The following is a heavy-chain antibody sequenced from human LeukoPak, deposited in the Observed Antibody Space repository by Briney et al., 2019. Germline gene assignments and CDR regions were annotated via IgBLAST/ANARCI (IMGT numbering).Heavy chain of an antibody. J-gene: IGHJ6*02. D-gene: IGHD2-15*01. CDR1: GGSFSGYY. Sequence: SETLSLTCAVYGGSFSGYYWSWIRQPPGKGLEWIGEINHSGSTNYNPSLKSRVTISVDTSKNQFSLKLSSVTAADTAVYYCARAVVVVVAAPYYYGMDVWGQGTTVTVSS. CDR3: ARAVVVVVAAPYYYGMDV. V-gene: IGHV4-34*01. CDR2: INHSGST.